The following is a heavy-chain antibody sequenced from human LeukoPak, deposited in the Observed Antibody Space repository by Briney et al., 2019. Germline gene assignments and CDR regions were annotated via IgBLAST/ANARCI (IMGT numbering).Heavy chain of an antibody. Sequence: PSETLSLTCTVSGGSISSTSYYWGWIRQPPGKGLELIGTIYYSGTNYYNPSLKSRVTISVDTSKNQFSLKLTSVTAADTAVYYCARDSYCSGGSCFVDYWGQGTLVTVSS. V-gene: IGHV4-39*02. CDR1: GGSISSTSYY. J-gene: IGHJ4*02. CDR3: ARDSYCSGGSCFVDY. CDR2: IYYSGTN. D-gene: IGHD2-15*01.